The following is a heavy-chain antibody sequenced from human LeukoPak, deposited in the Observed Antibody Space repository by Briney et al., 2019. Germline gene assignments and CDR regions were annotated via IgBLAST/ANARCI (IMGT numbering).Heavy chain of an antibody. CDR3: AAPPYYLPDAFDI. Sequence: SETLSLTCTVSGGSISSYYWSWIRQPPGKGLEWIGYIYYSGSTNYNPSLKSRVTISIDTSKNQFSLKLSSVTAADTAVYYCAAPPYYLPDAFDIWSQGTMVTVSS. CDR2: IYYSGST. D-gene: IGHD2-21*01. CDR1: GGSISSYY. J-gene: IGHJ3*02. V-gene: IGHV4-59*12.